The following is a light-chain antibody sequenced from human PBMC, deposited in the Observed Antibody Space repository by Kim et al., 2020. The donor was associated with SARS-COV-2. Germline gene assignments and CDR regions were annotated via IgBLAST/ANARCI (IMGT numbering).Light chain of an antibody. J-gene: IGLJ3*02. Sequence: QLVLTQSPSASASLGASVKLTCTLSSGHSSYAIAWHQQQPEKGPRYLMKLNSDGSHSKGDGIPDRFSGSSSGAERYLTISSLQSEDEADYYCQTWGTGISVFDGGTQLTVL. CDR2: LNSDGSH. V-gene: IGLV4-69*01. CDR1: SGHSSYA. CDR3: QTWGTGISV.